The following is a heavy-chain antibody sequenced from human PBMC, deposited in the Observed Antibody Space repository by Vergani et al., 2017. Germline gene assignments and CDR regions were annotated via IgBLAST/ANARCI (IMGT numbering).Heavy chain of an antibody. V-gene: IGHV3-23*01. Sequence: EVQLLESGGGLVQPGGSLRLSYAASGFTFSSYAMSWVRQAPGKGLEWVSAISGSGGSTYYADSVKGRFTISRDNSKNTLYLQMNSLRAEDTAVYYCAKVPINDPYPGSYFDYWGQGTLVTVSS. J-gene: IGHJ4*02. CDR2: ISGSGGST. CDR1: GFTFSSYA. CDR3: AKVPINDPYPGSYFDY. D-gene: IGHD1-26*01.